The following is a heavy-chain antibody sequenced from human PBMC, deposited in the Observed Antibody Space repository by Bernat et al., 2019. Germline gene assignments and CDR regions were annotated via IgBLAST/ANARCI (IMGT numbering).Heavy chain of an antibody. J-gene: IGHJ4*02. CDR2: IYYSGST. CDR3: ARDTIMTTVTTVEFDY. D-gene: IGHD4-17*01. V-gene: IGHV4-39*01. Sequence: QLQLQESGPGLVKPSETLSLTCTVSGGSISSSSYYWGWIRQPPGKGLEWIGSIYYSGSTCYTPSLKSRVNISVNTSKNQFARELSSVTAADTAVYYCARDTIMTTVTTVEFDYWGQGTLVTVSS. CDR1: GGSISSSSYY.